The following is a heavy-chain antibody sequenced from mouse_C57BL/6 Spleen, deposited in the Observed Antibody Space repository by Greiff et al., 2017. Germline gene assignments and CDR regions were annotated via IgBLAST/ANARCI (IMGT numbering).Heavy chain of an antibody. V-gene: IGHV1-82*01. J-gene: IGHJ2*01. CDR3: ARSGQLHYFDY. Sequence: QVQLQQSGPELVKPGASVKISCTASGYAFSSSWMNWVKQRPGKGLEWIGRIYPGDGDTTYNGKFKGKATLTADKSSSTAYMQRSSLTSADSAVYFCARSGQLHYFDYWGQGTTLTVSS. CDR2: IYPGDGDT. CDR1: GYAFSSSW. D-gene: IGHD3-2*01.